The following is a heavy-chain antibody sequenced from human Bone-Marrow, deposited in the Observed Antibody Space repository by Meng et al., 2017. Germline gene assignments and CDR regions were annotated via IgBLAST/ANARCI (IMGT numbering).Heavy chain of an antibody. CDR1: GFTFSSYA. V-gene: IGHV3-30*01. J-gene: IGHJ4*02. D-gene: IGHD6-6*01. Sequence: GESLKISCAASGFTFSSYAMHWVRQAPGKGLEWVAVISYDGTNKYHADSVKGRFTISRDNSKNTLYLQMDSLRAEDTAVYYCASSIAARSGFDYWGQGTLVTVSS. CDR2: ISYDGTNK. CDR3: ASSIAARSGFDY.